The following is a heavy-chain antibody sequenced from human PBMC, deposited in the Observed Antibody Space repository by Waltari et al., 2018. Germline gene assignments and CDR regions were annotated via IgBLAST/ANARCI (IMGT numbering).Heavy chain of an antibody. J-gene: IGHJ4*02. CDR3: ARDGGGNGYIHY. Sequence: EVQLVESGGGLVQPGGSLRLSCEASGFTLSSSYMHWVRQVTGTGLVWVSRINTDCSSANYADSVKGRFTISRDNGKNTLYLQINSLRAEDTAVYYCARDGGGNGYIHYWGQGTLVTVSS. V-gene: IGHV3-74*01. CDR1: GFTLSSSY. D-gene: IGHD3-16*01. CDR2: INTDCSSA.